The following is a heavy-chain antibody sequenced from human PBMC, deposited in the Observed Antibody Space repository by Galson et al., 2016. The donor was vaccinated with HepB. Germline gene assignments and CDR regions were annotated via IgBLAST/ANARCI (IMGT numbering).Heavy chain of an antibody. CDR2: LYYGGRT. D-gene: IGHD3-22*01. Sequence: LSLTCTVSGGSISSNSYFWGWIRQPPGKGLEWIGSLYYGGRTYYSPSLKSRVTVSEDTSRNQFSLALNSVTAAGTAIYFCASGPYNSGWFESWGQGTLVTVSS. V-gene: IGHV4-39*01. CDR1: GGSISSNSYF. J-gene: IGHJ5*01. CDR3: ASGPYNSGWFES.